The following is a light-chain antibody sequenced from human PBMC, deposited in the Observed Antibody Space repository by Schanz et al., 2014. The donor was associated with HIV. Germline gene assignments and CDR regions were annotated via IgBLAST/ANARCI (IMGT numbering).Light chain of an antibody. Sequence: QSALTQPASVSGSPGQSITISCAGTATDVGLYNYVSWYQQRPGKAPKMIIYDVTNRPSGVSNRFSGSKSGNTASLTISGLQAEDEADYYCGSYTRSSTLVFGGGTKLTVL. J-gene: IGLJ3*02. CDR2: DVT. CDR1: ATDVGLYNY. CDR3: GSYTRSSTLV. V-gene: IGLV2-14*03.